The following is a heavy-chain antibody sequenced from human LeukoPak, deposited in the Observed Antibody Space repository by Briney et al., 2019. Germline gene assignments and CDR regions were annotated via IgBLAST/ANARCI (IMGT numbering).Heavy chain of an antibody. Sequence: PSETLSLTCTVSGGSISSGDYYWSWIRQPPGKGLEWIAYMYYSGSTYYNPSLKSRVTMSADTSKNQLSLKLSSVTAADTAVYYCARGGYSSRGRDSPPVYYYGMDVWGQGTTVTVSS. J-gene: IGHJ6*02. CDR1: GGSISSGDYY. CDR2: MYYSGST. CDR3: ARGGYSSRGRDSPPVYYYGMDV. V-gene: IGHV4-30-4*01. D-gene: IGHD6-13*01.